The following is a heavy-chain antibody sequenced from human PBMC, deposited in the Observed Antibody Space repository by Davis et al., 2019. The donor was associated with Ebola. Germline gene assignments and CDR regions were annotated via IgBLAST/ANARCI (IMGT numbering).Heavy chain of an antibody. Sequence: PGGSLRLSCAASGFTFSSYAMHWVRQAPGKGLEYVSAISSNGGSTYYANSVKGRFTISRDNSKNTLYLQMGSLRAEDMAVYYCARDRPLSEWLIHYYGMDVWGQGTTVTISS. V-gene: IGHV3-64*01. J-gene: IGHJ6*01. CDR1: GFTFSSYA. CDR3: ARDRPLSEWLIHYYGMDV. D-gene: IGHD3-3*01. CDR2: ISSNGGST.